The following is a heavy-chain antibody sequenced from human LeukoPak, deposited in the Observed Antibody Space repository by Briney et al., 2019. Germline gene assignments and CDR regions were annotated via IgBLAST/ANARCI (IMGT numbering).Heavy chain of an antibody. CDR3: VRTPDCGSTSCYLNYFDY. V-gene: IGHV5-51*06. J-gene: IGHJ4*02. CDR1: GYTFTNYW. D-gene: IGHD2-2*01. Sequence: GESLKISCKGSGYTFTNYWIGWVRQMPGKGLEWMGLTFPTDSDTKYSPSFDGQITISADTSTSTAYLQWSSLKASDTALYYCVRTPDCGSTSCYLNYFDYWGQGTLVTVSS. CDR2: TFPTDSDT.